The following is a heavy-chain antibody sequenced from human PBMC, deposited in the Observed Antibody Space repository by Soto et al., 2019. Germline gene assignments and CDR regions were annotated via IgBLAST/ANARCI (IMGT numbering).Heavy chain of an antibody. V-gene: IGHV4-4*02. Sequence: QVQLQESGPGLVKPSGTLSLTCAVSGGSISSSNWWSWVRQPPGKGLEWIGEIYHSGSTNYNPSRKCRVTISVDKSKNQFALKLGSVTAADTAVYYCATSPYYGDYWSFDYWGQGTLVTVSS. J-gene: IGHJ4*02. CDR1: GGSISSSNW. CDR3: ATSPYYGDYWSFDY. D-gene: IGHD4-17*01. CDR2: IYHSGST.